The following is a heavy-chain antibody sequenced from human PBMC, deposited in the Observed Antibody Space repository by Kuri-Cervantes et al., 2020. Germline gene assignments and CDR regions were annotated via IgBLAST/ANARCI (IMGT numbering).Heavy chain of an antibody. CDR3: AKAVIRIDIVVVDNWFDP. J-gene: IGHJ5*02. Sequence: GGSLRLSGAASGFTFTNYWMSWVRQAPGKGLEWVASIKQEGSEKYSLDSVRGRFTFSRDNAKNSLYLQMNSLRAEDTAVYYCAKAVIRIDIVVVDNWFDPWGQGTLVTVSS. CDR1: GFTFTNYW. D-gene: IGHD2-15*01. V-gene: IGHV3-7*01. CDR2: IKQEGSEK.